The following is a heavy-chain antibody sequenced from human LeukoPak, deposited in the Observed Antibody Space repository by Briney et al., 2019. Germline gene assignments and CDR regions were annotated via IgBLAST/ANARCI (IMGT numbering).Heavy chain of an antibody. J-gene: IGHJ3*02. V-gene: IGHV3-53*01. CDR1: GFTVSSNY. CDR3: ARERRYCSGGSCSSRAFDI. D-gene: IGHD2-15*01. Sequence: PGGSLRLSCAASGFTVSSNYMSWVRQAPGKGLEWVSAIYSGGSTYYADSVKGRFTISRDNSKNTLYLQMNSLRAEDTAVYYCARERRYCSGGSCSSRAFDIWGQGTMVTVSS. CDR2: IYSGGST.